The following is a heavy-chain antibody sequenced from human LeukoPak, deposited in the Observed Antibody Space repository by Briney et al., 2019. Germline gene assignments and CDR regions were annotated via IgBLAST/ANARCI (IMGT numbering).Heavy chain of an antibody. J-gene: IGHJ4*02. V-gene: IGHV1-18*01. CDR3: ASTAAGTKVLGY. CDR2: ISAYNGNT. Sequence: ASAKVSCKASGYTFTSYGISWVRQAPGQGLEWMGWISAYNGNTNYAQKLQGRVTVTTDTSTSTAYMELRSLRSDDTAVYYCASTAAGTKVLGYWGQGTLVTVSS. CDR1: GYTFTSYG. D-gene: IGHD6-13*01.